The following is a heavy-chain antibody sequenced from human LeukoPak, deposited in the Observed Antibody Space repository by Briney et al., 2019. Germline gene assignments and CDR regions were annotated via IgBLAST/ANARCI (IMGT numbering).Heavy chain of an antibody. D-gene: IGHD6-19*01. CDR3: ARCRVAGTIGWFDP. CDR1: GGSISSSSYY. J-gene: IGHJ5*02. CDR2: IYYSGST. Sequence: SETLSLTCTVSGGSISSSSYYWGWIRQPPGKGLEWIGSIYYSGSTYYNPSLKSRVTISVDTSKNQFSLKLSSVTTADTAVYYCARCRVAGTIGWFDPWGQGTLVTVSS. V-gene: IGHV4-39*07.